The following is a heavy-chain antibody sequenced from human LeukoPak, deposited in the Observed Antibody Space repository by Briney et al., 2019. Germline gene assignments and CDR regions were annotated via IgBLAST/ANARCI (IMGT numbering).Heavy chain of an antibody. D-gene: IGHD4-17*01. CDR1: GFTFSSYG. V-gene: IGHV3-33*06. CDR3: AKDRTTVTTFADY. J-gene: IGHJ4*02. CDR2: IWYDGSNK. Sequence: GGSLRLSCAASGFTFSSYGMHWVRQAPGKGLEWVAVIWYDGSNKHYADSVKGRFTISRDSSKSTLYLQMNSLRAEDTAVYYCAKDRTTVTTFADYWGQGTLVTVSS.